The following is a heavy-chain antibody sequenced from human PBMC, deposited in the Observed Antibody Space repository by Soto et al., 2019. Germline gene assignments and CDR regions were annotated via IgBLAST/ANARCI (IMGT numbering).Heavy chain of an antibody. CDR3: ARDFGFGELFLAY. V-gene: IGHV3-30-3*01. CDR1: GFTFSSYA. Sequence: GGSLRLSCAASGFTFSSYAMHWVRQAPGKGLEWVAVISYDGSNKYYADSVKGRFTISRDNAKNSLYLQMNSLRAEDTAVYYCARDFGFGELFLAYWGQGTLVTVSS. J-gene: IGHJ4*02. D-gene: IGHD3-10*01. CDR2: ISYDGSNK.